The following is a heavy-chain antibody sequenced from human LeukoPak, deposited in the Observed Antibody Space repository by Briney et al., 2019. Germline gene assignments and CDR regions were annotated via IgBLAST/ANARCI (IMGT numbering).Heavy chain of an antibody. D-gene: IGHD3-10*01. CDR1: GFTFDDYG. V-gene: IGHV3-20*01. CDR3: ARVRGWFGEVTPYFDY. CDR2: INWNGGST. J-gene: IGHJ4*02. Sequence: GGSLRLSWAASGFTFDDYGMSWVRQAPGKGPEWVSSINWNGGSTGYADSVKGRFTISRDNAKNSLYLQMNSLRAEDTALYHCARVRGWFGEVTPYFDYWGQGTLVTVSS.